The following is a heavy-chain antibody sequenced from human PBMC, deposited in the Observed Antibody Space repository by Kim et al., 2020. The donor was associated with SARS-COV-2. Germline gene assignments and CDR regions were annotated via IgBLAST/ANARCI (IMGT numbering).Heavy chain of an antibody. CDR3: ARDPLKYCIITSFCYYYRIDI. CDR2: IYYSGST. V-gene: IGHV4-31*03. D-gene: IGHD2-2*01. J-gene: IGHJ6*02. CDR1: GGSISSGGYY. Sequence: SETLSLTCTVSGGSISSGGYYWSWIRQHPGKGLEWIGYIYYSGSTYYNPSLKSRVTISVDTSKNQFSLKLSSVTAADTAVYYCARDPLKYCIITSFCYYYRIDIWGQATTFTVS.